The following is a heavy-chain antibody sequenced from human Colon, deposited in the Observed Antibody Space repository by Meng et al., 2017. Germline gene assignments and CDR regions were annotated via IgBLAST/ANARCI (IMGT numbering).Heavy chain of an antibody. CDR1: GFTFTSYA. D-gene: IGHD2-21*01. Sequence: QVQLVQSEAEVKKPGASVKVSCKASGFTFTSYAIHWVRQAPGQRPEWMGWINIGNGNTKYSQNFQGRVTFTRDTSASTAYMELNSLRSEDTAVYYCARDKGDWVLGDYWGQGTLVTVSS. CDR3: ARDKGDWVLGDY. V-gene: IGHV1-3*04. CDR2: INIGNGNT. J-gene: IGHJ4*02.